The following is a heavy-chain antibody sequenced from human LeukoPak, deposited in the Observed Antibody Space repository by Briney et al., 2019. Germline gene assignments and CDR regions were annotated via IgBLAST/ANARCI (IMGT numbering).Heavy chain of an antibody. CDR2: IYYSGST. CDR3: ARDRGRVNSSGWLDY. Sequence: PSETLSLTCAVYGGSFSVYYWSWIRQPPGEGREWIGYIYYSGSTKYNPSLKSRVTISVDTSKNQFSLKLSSVTAADTAVYYCARDRGRVNSSGWLDYWGQGTLVTVSS. J-gene: IGHJ4*02. V-gene: IGHV4-59*01. D-gene: IGHD6-19*01. CDR1: GGSFSVYY.